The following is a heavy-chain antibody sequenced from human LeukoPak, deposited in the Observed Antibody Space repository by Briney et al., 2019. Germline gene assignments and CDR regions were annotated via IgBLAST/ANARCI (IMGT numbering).Heavy chain of an antibody. CDR3: ATNKPQGVVVPAAIYYYYYGMDA. CDR2: IIPIFGTA. V-gene: IGHV1-69*13. Sequence: SVKGSCKAPGGTFTRDAISWVRHAPGQGLEWMGGIIPIFGTANYAQKFRGRVTITEDEYTSTADMELSSLRSEDTAVYYCATNKPQGVVVPAAIYYYYYGMDAWGRGPTVTVSS. D-gene: IGHD2-2*01. J-gene: IGHJ6*04. CDR1: GGTFTRDA.